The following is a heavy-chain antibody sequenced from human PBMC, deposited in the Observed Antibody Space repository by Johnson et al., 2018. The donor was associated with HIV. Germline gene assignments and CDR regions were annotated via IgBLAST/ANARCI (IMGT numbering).Heavy chain of an antibody. Sequence: VHLVESGGGVVQPGRSLRLSCAASDFTFSNNAIHWVRQAPGKGLEWVAVISYDGTNTYYADSVRGRFTISRDNSRNTVSLQMIILRPKDTAMYYCASGVTARAPLLIWGQGTMVTVSS. CDR1: DFTFSNNA. CDR3: ASGVTARAPLLI. CDR2: ISYDGTNT. D-gene: IGHD6-6*01. J-gene: IGHJ3*02. V-gene: IGHV3-30*14.